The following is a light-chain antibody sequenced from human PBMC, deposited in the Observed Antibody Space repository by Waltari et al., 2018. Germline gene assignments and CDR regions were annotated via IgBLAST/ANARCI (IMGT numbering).Light chain of an antibody. J-gene: IGKJ1*01. CDR1: QSLLHRNGNTY. CDR2: KVS. CDR3: MQGTHFPWT. V-gene: IGKV2-30*02. Sequence: DVLLTQSPLSLPITPGQPASITCRSGQSLLHRNGNTYLSWFLQKPGQPPRRLIYKVSNRDSGVPDRFSGSGAGTDFTLKISRVESEDVGVYYCMQGTHFPWTFGQGTKVEIK.